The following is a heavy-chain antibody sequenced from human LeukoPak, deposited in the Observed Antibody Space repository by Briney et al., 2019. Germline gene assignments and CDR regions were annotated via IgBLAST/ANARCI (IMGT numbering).Heavy chain of an antibody. V-gene: IGHV4-59*01. CDR3: ARAVRYGSGSYYLIYFDS. J-gene: IGHJ4*02. CDR1: GGSISSYY. CDR2: IYYSGST. Sequence: SETLSLTCTVSGGSISSYYWSWIRQPPGKGLECIGYIYYSGSTNYNPSLKSRVTISVDTSKNQFSLKLSSVTAADTAIYYCARAVRYGSGSYYLIYFDSWGQGSLVTVSS. D-gene: IGHD3-10*01.